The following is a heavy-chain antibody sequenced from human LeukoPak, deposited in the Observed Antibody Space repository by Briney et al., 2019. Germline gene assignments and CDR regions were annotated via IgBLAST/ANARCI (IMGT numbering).Heavy chain of an antibody. J-gene: IGHJ3*02. CDR1: GYSISSGYY. CDR2: IYHSGST. D-gene: IGHD5-12*01. Sequence: PSGTLSLTCTVSGYSISSGYYWGWIRQPPGKGLEWIGSIYHSGSTYYNPSLKSRVTISVDTSKNQFSLKLSSVTAADTAVYYCARESGYSGHDEGFDIWGQGTVVTVSS. CDR3: ARESGYSGHDEGFDI. V-gene: IGHV4-38-2*02.